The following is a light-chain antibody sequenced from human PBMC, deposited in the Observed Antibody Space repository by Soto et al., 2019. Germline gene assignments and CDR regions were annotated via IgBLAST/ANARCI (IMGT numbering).Light chain of an antibody. CDR1: QSVSSY. V-gene: IGKV3-11*01. Sequence: EIVLTHSPATLSLSPGERATLSCRASQSVSSYLAWYQQKPGQAPRLLIYDASNSATGIPARFSGSRSGTDFTLTISSLEPEDFAVYYCQQRSNWSLTFGGGTKVEIK. J-gene: IGKJ4*01. CDR2: DAS. CDR3: QQRSNWSLT.